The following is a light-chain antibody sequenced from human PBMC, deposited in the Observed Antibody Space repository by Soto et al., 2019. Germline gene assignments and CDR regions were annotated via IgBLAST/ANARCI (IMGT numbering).Light chain of an antibody. J-gene: IGKJ2*01. Sequence: DIQMTQSPSTLSASVGDGVTITCRAGQSIGSGLAWYQQKPGKAPKLLIYKATNLQTGVPSRFSGSGSGTDFSLTISSLQPVDSATYYCQHYTDFHYTFGQGTKVEI. V-gene: IGKV1-5*03. CDR2: KAT. CDR3: QHYTDFHYT. CDR1: QSIGSG.